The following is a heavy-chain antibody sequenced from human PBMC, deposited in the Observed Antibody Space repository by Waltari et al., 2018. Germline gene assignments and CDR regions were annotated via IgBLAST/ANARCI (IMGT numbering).Heavy chain of an antibody. V-gene: IGHV4-39*01. CDR3: ARRDHDFWSGYCNI. J-gene: IGHJ6*02. Sequence: QLQLQESGPGLVKASETLSLTCTVSGGSVNHANYYWAWVRQSPQKGLEWIGTIYYTGLTSYNPSLKSRVSVSIDTSKNQFSLRLNSVTAADTAVYFCARRDHDFWSGYCNIWGQGTTVTVSS. CDR2: IYYTGLT. CDR1: GGSVNHANYY. D-gene: IGHD3-3*01.